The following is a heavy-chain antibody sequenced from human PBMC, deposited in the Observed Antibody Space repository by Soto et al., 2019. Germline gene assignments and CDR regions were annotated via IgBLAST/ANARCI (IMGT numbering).Heavy chain of an antibody. V-gene: IGHV3-13*05. CDR1: GFTFSAYD. CDR3: ARAYSGRLPRRADYYFAMDV. Sequence: AGWSLRLSCAASGFTFSAYDMHWVRQTTGKGLEWVSAIGTADDPYYLGSVKGRFTISRENAKNSLYLQMNSLRAEDTAVYYCARAYSGRLPRRADYYFAMDVWGQGTTVTVS. D-gene: IGHD2-15*01. J-gene: IGHJ6*02. CDR2: IGTADDP.